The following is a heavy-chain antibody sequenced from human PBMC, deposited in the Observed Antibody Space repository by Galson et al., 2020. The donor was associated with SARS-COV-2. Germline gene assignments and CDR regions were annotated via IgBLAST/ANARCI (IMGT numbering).Heavy chain of an antibody. V-gene: IGHV3-15*01. Sequence: FTFSNAWMSWVRQAPGKGLEWVGRIKSKADGGTTDYAAPVKGRFTISRDDSKNTLFLQMNNLKTEDTAVYYCAAQLTVAGTGGEFDYWGRGTLATVSS. CDR1: FTFSNAW. CDR3: AAQLTVAGTGGEFDY. J-gene: IGHJ4*02. D-gene: IGHD6-19*01. CDR2: IKSKADGGTT.